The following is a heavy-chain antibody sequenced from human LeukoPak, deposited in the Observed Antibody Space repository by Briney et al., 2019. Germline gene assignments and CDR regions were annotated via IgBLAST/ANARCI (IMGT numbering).Heavy chain of an antibody. V-gene: IGHV3-21*01. CDR2: ISSSSSYI. CDR1: GFTFSSYS. D-gene: IGHD3-10*01. CDR3: ARAATSISLYGSGSYYSDY. Sequence: GGSLRLSCAASGFTFSSYSMNWVRQAPGKGLEWVSSISSSSSYIYYADSVKGRFTISRDNAKNSLYLQMNSLRAEDTAVYYCARAATSISLYGSGSYYSDYWGQGTLVTVSS. J-gene: IGHJ4*02.